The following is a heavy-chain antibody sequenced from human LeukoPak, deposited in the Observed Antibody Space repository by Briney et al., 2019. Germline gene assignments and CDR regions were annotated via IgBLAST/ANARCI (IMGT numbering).Heavy chain of an antibody. CDR3: ARGVGYCSGGNCYGVGSSDY. J-gene: IGHJ4*02. V-gene: IGHV1-8*01. D-gene: IGHD2-15*01. Sequence: GASVKVSCKASGYTFTSYDLNWVRQATEQGLEGMGWVSPNMGNTGYAQKFQGRVTMTRDTSVSTVYMELSSLRSEDTAVYYCARGVGYCSGGNCYGVGSSDYWGQGTLVTVSS. CDR1: GYTFTSYD. CDR2: VSPNMGNT.